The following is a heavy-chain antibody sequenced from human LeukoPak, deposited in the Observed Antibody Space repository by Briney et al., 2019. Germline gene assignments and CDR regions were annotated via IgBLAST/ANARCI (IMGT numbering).Heavy chain of an antibody. V-gene: IGHV3-33*01. J-gene: IGHJ6*02. D-gene: IGHD3-22*01. Sequence: PGGSLRLSCAASGFTYSSYGMHWVRQAPGKGLEWVAVIWYDGSNKYYADSVKGRFTISRDNSKNTLYLQMNSLRAEDTAVYYCARDPGYYDSSGYSSGMDVWGQGTTVTVSS. CDR2: IWYDGSNK. CDR1: GFTYSSYG. CDR3: ARDPGYYDSSGYSSGMDV.